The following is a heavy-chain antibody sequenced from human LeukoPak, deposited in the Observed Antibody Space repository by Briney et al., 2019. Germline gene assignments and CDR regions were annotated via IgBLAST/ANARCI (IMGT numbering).Heavy chain of an antibody. J-gene: IGHJ3*02. Sequence: SETLSLTCTVSGGSISSYYWSWIRQSPGKGLEWIGYIYYSGSTNYNPSLKSRVTISVDTSKNQFSLKLSSVTAADTAVYYCARAPGLYGTSWYRDAFDIWGQGTMVTVSS. CDR3: ARAPGLYGTSWYRDAFDI. CDR1: GGSISSYY. D-gene: IGHD6-13*01. V-gene: IGHV4-59*01. CDR2: IYYSGST.